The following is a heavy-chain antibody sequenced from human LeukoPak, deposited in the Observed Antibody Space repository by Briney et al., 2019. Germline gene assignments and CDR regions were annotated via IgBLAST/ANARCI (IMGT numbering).Heavy chain of an antibody. CDR1: GFTFSSYE. CDR2: ISSSGSTI. V-gene: IGHV3-48*03. J-gene: IGHJ4*02. Sequence: GGSLRLSCAASGFTFSSYEMNWVRQAPGKGLEWVSYISSSGSTIYYADSVKGRFTISRDNAKNTLYLQMNSLRAEDTAVYYCARDLVRSTNGVWGQGTLVTVSS. CDR3: ARDLVRSTNGV. D-gene: IGHD2-8*01.